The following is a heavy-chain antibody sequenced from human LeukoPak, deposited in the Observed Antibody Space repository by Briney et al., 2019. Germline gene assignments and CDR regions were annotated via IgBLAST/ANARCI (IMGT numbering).Heavy chain of an antibody. J-gene: IGHJ4*02. D-gene: IGHD3-10*01. Sequence: SVKVSCKASGGTFSSYAISWVRQAPGQGREWMGRIIPILGIANYAQKFQGRVTITADKSTSTAYMELSSLRSEEMAVYYCARQGRQVYYYGSEIFDYWGQGTLVTVSS. CDR2: IIPILGIA. CDR1: GGTFSSYA. V-gene: IGHV1-69*04. CDR3: ARQGRQVYYYGSEIFDY.